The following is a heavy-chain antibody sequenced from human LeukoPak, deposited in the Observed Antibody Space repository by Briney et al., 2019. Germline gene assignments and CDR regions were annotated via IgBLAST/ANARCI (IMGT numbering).Heavy chain of an antibody. D-gene: IGHD3-3*02. Sequence: SETLSLTCTVAGGSISSYYWSWIRQPPGEGLEWIGYIYYSGSTNYNPSLKSRVTISVDTSKNQFSLKLSSVTAADTAVYYCARAHFSPESRYFDLWGRGTLVTVSS. CDR1: GGSISSYY. V-gene: IGHV4-59*01. CDR2: IYYSGST. CDR3: ARAHFSPESRYFDL. J-gene: IGHJ2*01.